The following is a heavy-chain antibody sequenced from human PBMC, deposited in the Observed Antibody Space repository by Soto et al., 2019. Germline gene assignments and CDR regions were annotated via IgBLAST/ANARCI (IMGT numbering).Heavy chain of an antibody. CDR1: GFTFSSYA. D-gene: IGHD3-3*01. CDR3: ARARRIYYDFWAPLLAADGMDV. CDR2: ISYDGSNK. J-gene: IGHJ6*02. Sequence: QVQLVESGGGVVQPGRSLRLSCAASGFTFSSYAMHRVRQAPGKGLEWVAVISYDGSNKYYADSVKGRFTISRDNSKNPLYLQMNSLRAEDTAVYYCARARRIYYDFWAPLLAADGMDVWGQGTTVTVSS. V-gene: IGHV3-30-3*01.